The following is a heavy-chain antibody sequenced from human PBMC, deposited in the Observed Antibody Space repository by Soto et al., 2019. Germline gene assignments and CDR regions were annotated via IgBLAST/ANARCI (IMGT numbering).Heavy chain of an antibody. Sequence: QVQLQESASGLVKPLETLSLTCLVSGDSISSSFSWHWVRRPPGEGLEWLGYVYHSGSTHYNPSLGGRIPMSVDSSKNMFSLKLSDVTAADTAVYYCARGGIIRGAAIDSWGQGTLVSVSS. D-gene: IGHD3-10*01. CDR1: GDSISSSFS. V-gene: IGHV4-30-2*01. CDR3: ARGGIIRGAAIDS. J-gene: IGHJ4*02. CDR2: VYHSGST.